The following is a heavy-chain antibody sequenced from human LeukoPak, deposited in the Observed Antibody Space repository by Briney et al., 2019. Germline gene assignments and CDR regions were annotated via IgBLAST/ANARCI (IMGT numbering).Heavy chain of an antibody. CDR3: ARHSGPKVQEYSGSLDAFDI. D-gene: IGHD1-26*01. CDR2: IYYSGST. CDR1: GGSISSSSYY. J-gene: IGHJ3*02. Sequence: KASETLSLTCTVSGGSISSSSYYWGWIRQPPGKGLEWIGSIYYSGSTYYNPSLKSRVTISVDTSKNQFSLKLSSVPAADTAVYYCARHSGPKVQEYSGSLDAFDIWGQGTMVTVSS. V-gene: IGHV4-39*01.